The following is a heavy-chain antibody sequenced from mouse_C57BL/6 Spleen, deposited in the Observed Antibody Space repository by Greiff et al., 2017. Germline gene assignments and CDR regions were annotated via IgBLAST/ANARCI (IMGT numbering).Heavy chain of an antibody. V-gene: IGHV7-1*01. CDR2: SRNQANDYTT. CDR1: GFTFRDFY. Sequence: EVKVGESGGGLVQSGRSLRLSCATSGFTFRDFYREWVRQAPGKGLGWIAASRNQANDYTTEYSASVKGRFIVSRDTSQSILYLQMNALRAEDTAIYYCARGYDYDGYFDVWGTGTTVTVSS. CDR3: ARGYDYDGYFDV. J-gene: IGHJ1*03. D-gene: IGHD2-4*01.